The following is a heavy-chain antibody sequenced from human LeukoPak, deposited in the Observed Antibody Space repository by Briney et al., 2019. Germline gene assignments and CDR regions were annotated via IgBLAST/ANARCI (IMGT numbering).Heavy chain of an antibody. CDR1: RGSLSGYY. CDR2: INHSGST. D-gene: IGHD3-22*01. V-gene: IGHV4-34*01. Sequence: SETLSLTCAVYRGSLSGYYWSWIRQPPGKGLEWIVEINHSGSTNYNPSLKSRVTISVDTSKNQFSLKLSSVTAAETAVYYCAIWWYYYDSSGYYAYWGEGTLVTVSS. CDR3: AIWWYYYDSSGYYAY. J-gene: IGHJ4*02.